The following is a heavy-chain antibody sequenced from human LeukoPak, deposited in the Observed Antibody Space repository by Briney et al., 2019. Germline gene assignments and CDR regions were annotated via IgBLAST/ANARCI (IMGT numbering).Heavy chain of an antibody. D-gene: IGHD6-6*01. J-gene: IGHJ4*02. Sequence: ASVKVPCKASGYTFTSYDINWVRQATGQGLEWMGWMNPNSGNTGYAQKFQGRVTMTRNTSISTAYMELSSLRSKDTAVYYCARERGSSSSFDYWGQGTLVTVSS. CDR1: GYTFTSYD. V-gene: IGHV1-8*01. CDR3: ARERGSSSSFDY. CDR2: MNPNSGNT.